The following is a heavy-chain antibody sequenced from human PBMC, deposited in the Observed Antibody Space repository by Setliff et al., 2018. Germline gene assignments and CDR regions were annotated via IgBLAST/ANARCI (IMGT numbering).Heavy chain of an antibody. D-gene: IGHD2-2*01. Sequence: GGSLRLSCGVSGIVFSNYWMHWVRQAPGKGLVWVSRIYTDGTITSYADSVKGRFTISRDNAKNTLHLQMDSLRAEDTAVYYCARDGCSSTSCYGCPCYYYYMDVWGKGTTVTVSS. CDR3: ARDGCSSTSCYGCPCYYYYMDV. V-gene: IGHV3-74*01. CDR2: IYTDGTIT. CDR1: GIVFSNYW. J-gene: IGHJ6*03.